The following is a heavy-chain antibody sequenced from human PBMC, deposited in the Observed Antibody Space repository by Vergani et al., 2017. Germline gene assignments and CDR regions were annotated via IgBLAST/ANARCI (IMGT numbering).Heavy chain of an antibody. CDR2: MNPNSGNT. V-gene: IGHV1-8*02. CDR3: ARDGMVRGVQPNYY. D-gene: IGHD3-10*01. Sequence: QVQLVQSGAEVKKPGSSVKVSCKASGGTFSSYAINWVRQATGQGLEWMGWMNPNSGNTGYAQKFQGRVTMTRNTSISTAYMELSSLRSEDTAVYYCARDGMVRGVQPNYYWGQGTLVTVSS. J-gene: IGHJ4*02. CDR1: GGTFSSYA.